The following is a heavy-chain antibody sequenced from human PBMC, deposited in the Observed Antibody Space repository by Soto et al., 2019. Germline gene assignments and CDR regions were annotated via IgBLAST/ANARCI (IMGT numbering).Heavy chain of an antibody. D-gene: IGHD2-2*01. J-gene: IGHJ4*02. V-gene: IGHV3-23*01. CDR1: GFPFRAYA. CDR2: ISGGADTI. Sequence: GGSLRLSCAASGFPFRAYAMSWVRQAPGKGLEWVSAISGGADTIDYADSVKGRFTVSRDNSKDTLYVQMNSLRVEDTAVYYCAKRGPRSSNGDDYWGQGTLVTVSS. CDR3: AKRGPRSSNGDDY.